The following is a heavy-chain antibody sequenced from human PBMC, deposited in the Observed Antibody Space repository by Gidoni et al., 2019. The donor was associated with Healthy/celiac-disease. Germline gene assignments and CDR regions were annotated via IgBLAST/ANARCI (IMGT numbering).Heavy chain of an antibody. CDR3: ACYYDSSGPKRDAFDI. CDR1: GFTFSSYA. Sequence: EVQLLESGGGLVQPGGSLRLSCAASGFTFSSYAMSWVRQAPGKGLEWVSAISGSGGSTYYADSVKGRFTISRDNSKNTLYLQMNSLRAEDTAVYYCACYYDSSGPKRDAFDIWGQGTMVTVSS. CDR2: ISGSGGST. V-gene: IGHV3-23*01. J-gene: IGHJ3*02. D-gene: IGHD3-22*01.